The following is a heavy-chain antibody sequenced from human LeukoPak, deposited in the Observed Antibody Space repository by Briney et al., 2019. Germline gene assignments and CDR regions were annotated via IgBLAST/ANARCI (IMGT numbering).Heavy chain of an antibody. J-gene: IGHJ4*02. CDR1: GFTFSSYA. CDR2: ISYDGSEK. CDR3: ARVPTPYSSGWDPFDY. Sequence: PGGSLRLSCAASGFTFSSYAMHWVRQAPGKGLEWVAVISYDGSEKYYADSVKGRFTISRDNSKNTLYLQMNSLRAEDTAVYYCARVPTPYSSGWDPFDYWGQGTLVTVSS. D-gene: IGHD6-19*01. V-gene: IGHV3-30*04.